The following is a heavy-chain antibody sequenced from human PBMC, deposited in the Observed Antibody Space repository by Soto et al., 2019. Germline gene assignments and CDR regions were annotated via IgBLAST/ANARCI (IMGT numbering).Heavy chain of an antibody. V-gene: IGHV4-31*03. CDR2: FYYSGST. CDR1: GGSISTGGYY. D-gene: IGHD3-10*01. J-gene: IGHJ6*02. CDR3: ARQGFGQLHGLVDV. Sequence: SETLSLTCTVSGGSISTGGYYWNWIRQHPGKGLEWIGYFYYSGSTSYNPSLKSRVTMSVDTSKNQFSLKVSSVTAADTALYYCARQGFGQLHGLVDVWGPGTTVTVSS.